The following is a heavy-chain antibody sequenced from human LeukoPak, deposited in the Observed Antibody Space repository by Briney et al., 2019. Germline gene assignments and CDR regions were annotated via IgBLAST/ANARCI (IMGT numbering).Heavy chain of an antibody. V-gene: IGHV3-66*01. D-gene: IGHD5-18*01. CDR1: GFTFSSYW. CDR3: ARGPTMQHTAKSTNDHWFDP. CDR2: IYSGGST. Sequence: PGGSLRLSCAASGFTFSSYWMSWVRQAPGKGLEWVSVIYSGGSTYYADSVKGRFTISRDNSKNTLYLQMNSLRAEDTAVYYCARGPTMQHTAKSTNDHWFDPWGQGTLVTVSS. J-gene: IGHJ5*02.